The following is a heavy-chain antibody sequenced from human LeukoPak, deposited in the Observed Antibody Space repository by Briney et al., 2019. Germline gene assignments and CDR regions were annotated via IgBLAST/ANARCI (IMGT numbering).Heavy chain of an antibody. V-gene: IGHV3-7*01. CDR1: GFTFRSYL. J-gene: IGHJ4*02. D-gene: IGHD2-15*01. CDR3: ARDATRGGDFDS. Sequence: PGGSLGLSCAASGFTFRSYLMSWVRQTPGKGLEWLANINEDGSTTYYVDSVKGRFTISRNNADNSLYLQMNSLRAEDTAVYYCARDATRGGDFDSWGQGTLVTVSS. CDR2: INEDGSTT.